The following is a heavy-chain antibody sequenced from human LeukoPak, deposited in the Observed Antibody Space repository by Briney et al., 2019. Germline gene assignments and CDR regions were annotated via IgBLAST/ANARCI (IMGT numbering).Heavy chain of an antibody. V-gene: IGHV3-30*02. CDR1: GFTFSSYG. CDR3: ARSYYYDSSGYAY. CDR2: IRYDGSNK. Sequence: GGSLRLSCAASGFTFSSYGMHWVRQAPGKGLEWVAFIRYDGSNKYYADSVKGRFTISRDNSKNTLYLQMNSLRAEDTAVYYCARSYYYDSSGYAYWGQGTLVTVSS. J-gene: IGHJ4*02. D-gene: IGHD3-22*01.